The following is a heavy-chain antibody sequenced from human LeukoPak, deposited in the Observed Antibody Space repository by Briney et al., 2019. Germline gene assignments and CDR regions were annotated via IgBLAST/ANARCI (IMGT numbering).Heavy chain of an antibody. Sequence: PGGSLRLSCAVSGFTFSNYAMSWVRQAPGKGLEWVSGIRGSGGSTYYTDSVRGRFTISRDNSKNTLYLQMNSLRAEDTAVYYCAKEWYLLQNLDYWGQGTLVTVSS. D-gene: IGHD1-26*01. CDR3: AKEWYLLQNLDY. J-gene: IGHJ4*02. CDR2: IRGSGGST. V-gene: IGHV3-23*01. CDR1: GFTFSNYA.